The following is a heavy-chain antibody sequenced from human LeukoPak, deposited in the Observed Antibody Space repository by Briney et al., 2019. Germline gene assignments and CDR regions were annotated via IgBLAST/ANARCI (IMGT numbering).Heavy chain of an antibody. CDR1: GGSISSGDYY. J-gene: IGHJ5*02. V-gene: IGHV4-30-4*01. CDR3: ARDMTDWWFDP. D-gene: IGHD3-9*01. CDR2: IYYSGST. Sequence: SETLSLTCTVSGGSISSGDYYWSWIRQPPGKGLEWIGYIYYSGSTYYNPSLKSRVTISVDTSKNQFSLKLSSVTAADTAVYYCARDMTDWWFDPWGQGTLVTVSS.